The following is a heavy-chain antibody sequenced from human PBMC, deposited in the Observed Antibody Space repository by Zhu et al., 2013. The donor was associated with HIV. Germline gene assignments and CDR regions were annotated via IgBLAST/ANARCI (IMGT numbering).Heavy chain of an antibody. D-gene: IGHD5-12*01. V-gene: IGHV1-18*01. CDR3: ARDRENLFLGRWLQLLGY. Sequence: QVQLVQSGAEVKKPGASVKVSCKASGYTFTSYGISWVRQAPGQGLEWMGWISAYNGNTNYAQKLQGRVTMTTDTSTSTAYMELRSLRSDDTAVYYCARDRENLFLGRWLQLLGYWGQGTLVTVSS. CDR2: ISAYNGNT. CDR1: GYTFTSYG. J-gene: IGHJ4*02.